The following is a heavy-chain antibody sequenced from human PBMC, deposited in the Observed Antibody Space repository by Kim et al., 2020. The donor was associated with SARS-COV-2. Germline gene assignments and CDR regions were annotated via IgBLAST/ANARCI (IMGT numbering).Heavy chain of an antibody. V-gene: IGHV7-4-1*02. J-gene: IGHJ4*02. Sequence: SVKVSCKTSGYTFTTYAICWLRQAPGQGPEWMGWIDTNTGNPTYVQGFRGRFVFSVDTSVSTAYLEISSLKIEDTAVYYCARDIYVSQSFPLNYWGQGTLVTVSS. D-gene: IGHD3-10*01. CDR2: IDTNTGNP. CDR3: ARDIYVSQSFPLNY. CDR1: GYTFTTYA.